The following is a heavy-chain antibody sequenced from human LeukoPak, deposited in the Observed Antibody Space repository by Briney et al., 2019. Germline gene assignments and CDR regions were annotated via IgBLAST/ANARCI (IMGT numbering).Heavy chain of an antibody. CDR1: GGSFFGSH. Sequence: KASETLSLTGAGSGGSFFGSHWNWNRQSPEKGLEWIGEINHSGRTNYNPSLKSRVTISVDTSKSQFFLKLTSVTAADTAVYYCARDPTTVVTLPYYFDFWGQGTLVTVSA. CDR3: ARDPTTVVTLPYYFDF. CDR2: INHSGRT. J-gene: IGHJ4*02. D-gene: IGHD4-23*01. V-gene: IGHV4-34*01.